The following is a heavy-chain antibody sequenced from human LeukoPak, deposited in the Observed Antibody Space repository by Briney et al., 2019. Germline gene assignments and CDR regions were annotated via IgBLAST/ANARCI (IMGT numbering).Heavy chain of an antibody. J-gene: IGHJ4*02. CDR1: GFTFSSYA. D-gene: IGHD3-22*01. V-gene: IGHV3-23*01. Sequence: PGGSLRLSCAASGFTFSSYAMSWVRQAPGKGLEWVSAISGSGGSTYYADSVKGRFTISRDNSKNTLYLQMNSLRAEDTAVYYCAKGRFATYDSSLLYYFDYWGQGTLVTVSS. CDR2: ISGSGGST. CDR3: AKGRFATYDSSLLYYFDY.